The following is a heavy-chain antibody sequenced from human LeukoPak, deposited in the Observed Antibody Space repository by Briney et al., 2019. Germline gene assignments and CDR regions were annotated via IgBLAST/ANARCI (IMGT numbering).Heavy chain of an antibody. Sequence: SETLSLTCAVYGGSFSGYYWSWIRQPPGKGLEWIGEINHSGSTNYNPSLKSRVTISVDTSKNQFSLKLSSVTAADTAVYYCARVGSSWPRDAFDIWGQGTVVTASS. CDR1: GGSFSGYY. D-gene: IGHD6-13*01. CDR3: ARVGSSWPRDAFDI. CDR2: INHSGST. V-gene: IGHV4-34*01. J-gene: IGHJ3*02.